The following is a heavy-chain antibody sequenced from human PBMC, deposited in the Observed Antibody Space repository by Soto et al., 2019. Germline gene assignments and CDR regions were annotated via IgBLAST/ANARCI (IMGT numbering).Heavy chain of an antibody. CDR3: AKDYDSSSWPFWFDP. CDR1: GFPFSSYS. D-gene: IGHD6-13*01. CDR2: ISGSGGST. J-gene: IGHJ5*02. Sequence: PGGSMILSCAASGFPFSSYSMSWVRQAPGKGLEWVSAISGSGGSTYYADSVKGRFTISRDNSKNTLYLQMNSLRAEDTAVYYCAKDYDSSSWPFWFDPWGQGTLVTVSS. V-gene: IGHV3-23*01.